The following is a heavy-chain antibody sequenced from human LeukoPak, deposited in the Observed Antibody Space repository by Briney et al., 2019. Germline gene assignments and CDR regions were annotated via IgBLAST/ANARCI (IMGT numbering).Heavy chain of an antibody. J-gene: IGHJ6*03. Sequence: GGSLGLSCAASGFTFSSYSMNWVRQAPGKGLEWVSSISSSSSYIYYADSVKGRFTISRDNAKNSLYLQMNSLRAEDTAVYYCARVRGGYCSSTSCYAPLGYMDVWGKGTTVTVSS. D-gene: IGHD2-2*01. CDR2: ISSSSSYI. CDR1: GFTFSSYS. CDR3: ARVRGGYCSSTSCYAPLGYMDV. V-gene: IGHV3-21*01.